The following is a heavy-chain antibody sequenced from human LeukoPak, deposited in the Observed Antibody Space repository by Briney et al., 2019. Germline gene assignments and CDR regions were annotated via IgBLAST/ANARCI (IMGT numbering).Heavy chain of an antibody. D-gene: IGHD1-1*01. Sequence: GGSLRLSCAASGFTFSSYGMHWVRQAPGKGLEWVAVISYDGSNKYYADSVKGRFTISRDNSKNTLYLQMNSLRAEDTAVYYCAKDLGFRERLYNYFDYWGQGTLVTVSS. CDR3: AKDLGFRERLYNYFDY. CDR1: GFTFSSYG. V-gene: IGHV3-30*18. J-gene: IGHJ4*02. CDR2: ISYDGSNK.